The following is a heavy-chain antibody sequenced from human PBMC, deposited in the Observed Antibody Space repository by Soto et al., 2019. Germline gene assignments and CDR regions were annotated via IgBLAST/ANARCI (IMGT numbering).Heavy chain of an antibody. CDR2: IYHSGST. V-gene: IGHV4-4*02. CDR1: GGSISSSNW. CDR3: ARREITFGGVIADDY. Sequence: QVQLQESGPGLVKPSGTLSLTCAVSGGSISSSNWWGWVRQPPGKGLGGLGEIYHSGSTNYNPSLKSRVTISVDKSKNQFSLKLSSVTAADTAVYYCARREITFGGVIADDYWGQGTLVTVSS. D-gene: IGHD3-16*02. J-gene: IGHJ4*02.